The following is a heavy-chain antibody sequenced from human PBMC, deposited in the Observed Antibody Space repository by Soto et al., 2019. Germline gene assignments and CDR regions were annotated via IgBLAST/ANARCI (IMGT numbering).Heavy chain of an antibody. V-gene: IGHV1-18*04. CDR3: ARDGDSSSWKGPYYFDY. CDR1: GYTFTSYG. J-gene: IGHJ4*02. D-gene: IGHD6-13*01. CDR2: ISAYNGNT. Sequence: ASVKFSCQASGYTFTSYGIGWVRQAPGQGLEWMGWISAYNGNTNYAQKLQGRFTMTTDTSTSTAYMELRSLRSDDTAVYYCARDGDSSSWKGPYYFDYWGQGTLVTV.